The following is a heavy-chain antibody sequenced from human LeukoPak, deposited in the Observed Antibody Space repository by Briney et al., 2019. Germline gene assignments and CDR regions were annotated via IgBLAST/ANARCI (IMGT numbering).Heavy chain of an antibody. D-gene: IGHD1-20*01. CDR1: GGSISSTSYY. Sequence: SETLSLTCNVSGGSISSTSYYWAWIRQPPGKGLEWIGSTYYSGSTYNNPSLKSRATLSVDTSKHQFSLRMSCVTAAHPGVYYCARSNWNALFDYWGQGTLVTVSS. V-gene: IGHV4-39*01. J-gene: IGHJ4*02. CDR2: TYYSGST. CDR3: ARSNWNALFDY.